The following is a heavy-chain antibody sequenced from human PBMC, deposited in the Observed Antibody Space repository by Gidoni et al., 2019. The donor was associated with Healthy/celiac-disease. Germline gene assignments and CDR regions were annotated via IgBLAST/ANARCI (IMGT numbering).Heavy chain of an antibody. CDR1: GFPFRRYG. CDR2: RWYDGSNK. D-gene: IGHD6-6*01. CDR3: ARESIAARVIYYYYGMDV. Sequence: QVQLVESGGGVVQPGRSLRLSCAASGFPFRRYGMHWVRQAPGKGLEWLAVRWYDGSNKYYADSVKGRFTISRDNSKNTLYLQMNSLRAEDTAVYYCARESIAARVIYYYYGMDVWGQGTTVTVSS. J-gene: IGHJ6*02. V-gene: IGHV3-33*01.